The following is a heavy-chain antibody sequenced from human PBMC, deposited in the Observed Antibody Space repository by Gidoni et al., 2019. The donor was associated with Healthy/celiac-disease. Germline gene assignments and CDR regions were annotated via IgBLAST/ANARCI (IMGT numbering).Heavy chain of an antibody. CDR3: AHVREQWLVRDYFDY. D-gene: IGHD6-19*01. J-gene: IGHJ4*02. CDR2: IYWDDDK. V-gene: IGHV2-5*02. CDR1: GFSLSTSGVC. Sequence: QITLKESGPTLVKPTQTLTLTCTFPGFSLSTSGVCVGWIRQPPGKALEWLALIYWDDDKRYSPSLKSRLTITKDTSKNQVVLTMTNMDPVDTATYYCAHVREQWLVRDYFDYWGQGTLVTVSS.